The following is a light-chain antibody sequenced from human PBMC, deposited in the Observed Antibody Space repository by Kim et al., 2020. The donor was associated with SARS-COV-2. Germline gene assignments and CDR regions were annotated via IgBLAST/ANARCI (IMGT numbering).Light chain of an antibody. CDR3: QQYNNWPYT. CDR2: GAS. J-gene: IGKJ2*01. CDR1: QSVSSN. V-gene: IGKV3-15*01. Sequence: SVSPGERATLSCRASQSVSSNLAWYQQKPGQAPRLLIYGASTRATGIPSRFSGSGSGTEFTLTISSLQSEDFAVYSCQQYNNWPYTFGQGTKLGIK.